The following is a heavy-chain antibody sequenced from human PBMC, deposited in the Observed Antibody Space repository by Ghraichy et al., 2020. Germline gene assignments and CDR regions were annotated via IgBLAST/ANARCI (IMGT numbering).Heavy chain of an antibody. Sequence: ASVKVSCKASGYTFTSYGISWVRQAPGQGLEWMGWISAYNGNTNYAQKLQGRVTMTTDTSTSTAYMELRSLRSDDTAVYYCARMYYDFWSGYDIQDEMAFDIWGQGTMVTVSS. D-gene: IGHD3-3*01. V-gene: IGHV1-18*04. CDR2: ISAYNGNT. J-gene: IGHJ3*02. CDR3: ARMYYDFWSGYDIQDEMAFDI. CDR1: GYTFTSYG.